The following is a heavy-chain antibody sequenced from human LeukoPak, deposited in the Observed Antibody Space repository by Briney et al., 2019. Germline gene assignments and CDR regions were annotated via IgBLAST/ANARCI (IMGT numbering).Heavy chain of an antibody. CDR2: IYHSGST. CDR3: ARNRALRCGGDCYSFEYGMDV. CDR1: GGSISSGGYY. D-gene: IGHD2-21*02. V-gene: IGHV4-30-2*01. Sequence: PSQTLSLTCTVSGGSISSGGYYWSWIRQPPGKGLEWIGYIYHSGSTYYNPSLKSRVTISVDRSKNQFSLKLSSVTAADTAVYYCARNRALRCGGDCYSFEYGMDVWGQGTTVTVSS. J-gene: IGHJ6*02.